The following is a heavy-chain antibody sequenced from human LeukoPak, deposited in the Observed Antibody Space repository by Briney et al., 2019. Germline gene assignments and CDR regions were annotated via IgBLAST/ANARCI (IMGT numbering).Heavy chain of an antibody. D-gene: IGHD6-19*01. CDR1: GFTFSSYG. J-gene: IGHJ4*02. Sequence: PGGSLRLSCAASGFTFSSYGMHWVRQAPGKGLEWVAFIRYDGSNKYYADSVKGRFTISRDNSKNTLYLQMNSLRAEDTAVYYCAKDSSQWLGFEYYFDYWGQGTLVTVSS. CDR2: IRYDGSNK. CDR3: AKDSSQWLGFEYYFDY. V-gene: IGHV3-30*02.